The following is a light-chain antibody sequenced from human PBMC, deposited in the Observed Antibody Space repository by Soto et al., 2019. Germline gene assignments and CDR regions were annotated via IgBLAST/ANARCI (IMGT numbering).Light chain of an antibody. V-gene: IGLV2-14*03. Sequence: QSAPTQPASVSGSPGQSIAIYCTETSSDIGAYYHVSWYQHHPGRAPKLLLYDVSDRPSGVSDRFSGSKSGNTASLTISGLQAEDEADYFCSSYAGSNTHYVFGTGTKVTVL. CDR2: DVS. J-gene: IGLJ1*01. CDR3: SSYAGSNTHYV. CDR1: SSDIGAYYH.